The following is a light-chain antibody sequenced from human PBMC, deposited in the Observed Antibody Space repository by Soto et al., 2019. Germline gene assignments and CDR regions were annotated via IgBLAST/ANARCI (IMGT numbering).Light chain of an antibody. V-gene: IGKV1-8*01. Sequence: AIRMTQSPSSFSASTGDRVTITCRASQTISSWLAWYQQKPGKAPNLLIYHASKLAKGVTSRFSGSGSGTDFSFIITSLQREDLATYYCQQYYGLPPLTFGQGTRLDIK. CDR2: HAS. CDR3: QQYYGLPPLT. J-gene: IGKJ5*01. CDR1: QTISSW.